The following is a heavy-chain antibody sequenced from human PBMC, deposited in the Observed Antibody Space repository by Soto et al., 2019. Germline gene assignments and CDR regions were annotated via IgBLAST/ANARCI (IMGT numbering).Heavy chain of an antibody. CDR1: GFTFSSYS. V-gene: IGHV3-21*01. Sequence: GGSLILSCAASGFTFSSYSMNWVRQAPGKGLEWVSSISSSSSYIYYADSVKGRFTISRDNAKNSLYLQMNSLRAEDTAVYYCARDKTPDDYDSSGYSPGFEDSGQGPRLTVSS. CDR3: ARDKTPDDYDSSGYSPGFED. J-gene: IGHJ4*02. D-gene: IGHD3-22*01. CDR2: ISSSSSYI.